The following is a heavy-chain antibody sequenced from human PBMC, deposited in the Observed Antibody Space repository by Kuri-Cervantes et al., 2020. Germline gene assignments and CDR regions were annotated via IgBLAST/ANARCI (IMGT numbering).Heavy chain of an antibody. CDR3: ARDWVSIAAAGTWDAFDI. J-gene: IGHJ3*02. D-gene: IGHD6-13*01. CDR2: IYHSGST. V-gene: IGHV4-38-2*02. CDR1: GYSISSGYY. Sequence: ESLKISCAVSGYSISSGYYWGWIRQPPGKGLEWIGSIYHSGSTYHNPSLKSRVTISVDTSKNQFSLKLSSVTAADTAVYYCARDWVSIAAAGTWDAFDIWGQGTMVTVSS.